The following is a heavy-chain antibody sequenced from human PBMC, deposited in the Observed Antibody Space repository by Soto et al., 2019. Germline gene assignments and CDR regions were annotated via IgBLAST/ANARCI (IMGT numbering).Heavy chain of an antibody. V-gene: IGHV4-34*01. CDR3: ARDIVDFWSGSNYFDY. Sequence: SETLSLTCAVYGGSFSGYYWSWIRQPPGKGLEWIGEINHSGSTNYNPSLKSRVTISVDTSKNQFSLKLSSVTAADTAVYYCARDIVDFWSGSNYFDYWGQGTLVTVSS. J-gene: IGHJ4*02. CDR1: GGSFSGYY. CDR2: INHSGST. D-gene: IGHD3-3*01.